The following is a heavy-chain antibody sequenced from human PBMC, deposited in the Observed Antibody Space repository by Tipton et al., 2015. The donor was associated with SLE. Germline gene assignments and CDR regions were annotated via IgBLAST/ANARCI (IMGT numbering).Heavy chain of an antibody. V-gene: IGHV4-34*01. Sequence: TLSLTCTVSGGSISSYYWSWIRQPPGKGLEWIGEINHSGSTNYNPSLKSRVTISVDTSKNQFSLKLSSVTAADTAVYYCARGGGNDAFDIWGQGTMVTVSS. D-gene: IGHD3-16*01. CDR2: INHSGST. J-gene: IGHJ3*02. CDR1: GGSISSYY. CDR3: ARGGGNDAFDI.